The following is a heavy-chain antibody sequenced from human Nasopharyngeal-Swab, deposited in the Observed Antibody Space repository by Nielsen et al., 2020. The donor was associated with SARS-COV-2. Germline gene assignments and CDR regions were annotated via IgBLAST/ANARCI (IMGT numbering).Heavy chain of an antibody. CDR1: GFTFSSYA. V-gene: IGHV3-23*01. Sequence: GGSLRLSCTASGFTFSSYAMSWVRQAPGKGLEWVSEISGSGGSTYYAESVKGRFTISRDNSKNTLYLQMNSLRAEDTAVYYCAKGRFSGYDLGAYFGMDVWGQGTTVTVSS. CDR3: AKGRFSGYDLGAYFGMDV. CDR2: ISGSGGST. D-gene: IGHD5-12*01. J-gene: IGHJ6*02.